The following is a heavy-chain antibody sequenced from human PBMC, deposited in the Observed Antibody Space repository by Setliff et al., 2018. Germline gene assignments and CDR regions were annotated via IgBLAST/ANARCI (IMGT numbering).Heavy chain of an antibody. V-gene: IGHV7-4-1*02. Sequence: ASVKVSCKASGYMFTTYAMSWIRQVPGQGFEWMGWINTNTGNPIYVQGFTGRFVFSLDTSVSTAYLHISGLKAEDTAVYYGARASRFGTVVYKGYYYMDVWGKGTTVTVSS. CDR3: ARASRFGTVVYKGYYYMDV. D-gene: IGHD3-10*01. J-gene: IGHJ6*03. CDR2: INTNTGNP. CDR1: GYMFTTYA.